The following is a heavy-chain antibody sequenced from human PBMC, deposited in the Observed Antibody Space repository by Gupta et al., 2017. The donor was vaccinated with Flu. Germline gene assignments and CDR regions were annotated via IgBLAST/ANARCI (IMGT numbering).Heavy chain of an antibody. V-gene: IGHV3-13*04. J-gene: IGHJ6*02. Sequence: EVQLVESGGGLVQPGGSLRLSCAASGFTFSSYDMHWVRQATGKGLEWVSAIGTAGDTYYPGSVKGRFTISRENAKNSLYLQMNSLRAGDTAVYYCARVGGAYGSGSYYSQGYYGMDVWGQGTTVTVSS. CDR2: IGTAGDT. CDR1: GFTFSSYD. D-gene: IGHD3-10*01. CDR3: ARVGGAYGSGSYYSQGYYGMDV.